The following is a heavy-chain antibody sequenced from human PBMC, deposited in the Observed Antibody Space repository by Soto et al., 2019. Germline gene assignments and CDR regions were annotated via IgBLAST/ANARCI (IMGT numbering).Heavy chain of an antibody. V-gene: IGHV1-46*01. J-gene: IGHJ3*02. CDR2: INPSGGST. CDR1: GYTFTSYY. D-gene: IGHD5-12*01. CDR3: ARDHVEMATSDAFDI. Sequence: ASGNVYCKAAGYTFTSYYMHWVRQAPGQGLEWMGIINPSGGSTSYAQKFQGRVTMTRDTSTSTVYMELSSLRSEDTAVYYCARDHVEMATSDAFDIWGQGTMVTVSS.